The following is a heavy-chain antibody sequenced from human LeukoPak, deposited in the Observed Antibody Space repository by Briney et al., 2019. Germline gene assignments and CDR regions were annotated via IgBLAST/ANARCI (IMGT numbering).Heavy chain of an antibody. V-gene: IGHV1-46*01. CDR2: INPSSGAT. CDR3: ARATNFYYYYGMDV. Sequence: ASVKVSCKTSGYTXTSYYIHWVRQAPGQGLEWMGIINPSSGATNYAQKLQGRVTMTRDTSTSTVYMELSSQRSEDTAVYYCARATNFYYYYGMDVWGQGNHGHRLL. D-gene: IGHD1-26*01. J-gene: IGHJ6*02. CDR1: GYTXTSYY.